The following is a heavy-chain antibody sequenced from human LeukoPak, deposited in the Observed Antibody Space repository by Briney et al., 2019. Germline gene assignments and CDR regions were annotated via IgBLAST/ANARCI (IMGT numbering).Heavy chain of an antibody. CDR1: GGTFSRYA. J-gene: IGHJ4*02. V-gene: IGHV1-69*01. D-gene: IGHD4-23*01. CDR2: IIPIFGTA. Sequence: SVKVSCKASGGTFSRYAMSWVRQAPGQGLEWMGGIIPIFGTASFAQKFQGRVTITADESTGTAYMELSSLRSEDTAVYYCARGVDGGNWDVDYWGQGTLVIVSS. CDR3: ARGVDGGNWDVDY.